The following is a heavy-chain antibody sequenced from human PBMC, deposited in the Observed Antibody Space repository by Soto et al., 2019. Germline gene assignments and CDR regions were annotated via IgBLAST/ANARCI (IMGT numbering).Heavy chain of an antibody. CDR3: ARGGCSNSWRVDH. V-gene: IGHV1-69*01. J-gene: IGHJ4*02. CDR2: IVPIIATT. Sequence: QVKLLQSGAEVKKPGSSVKVSCQASRDTFNTYAVSWVRQAPGQGLAWMGGIVPIIATTYYAENFQGRITITADDSTTTVYIELSDLRSEDTAIDYSARGGCSNSWRVDHWGQGTLLTVSS. CDR1: RDTFNTYA. D-gene: IGHD2-2*01.